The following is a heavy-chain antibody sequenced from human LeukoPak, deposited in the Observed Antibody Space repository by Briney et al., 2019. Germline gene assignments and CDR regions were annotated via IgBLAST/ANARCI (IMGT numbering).Heavy chain of an antibody. V-gene: IGHV3-72*01. D-gene: IGHD2-15*01. CDR2: VRNKPHTYTT. CDR1: GFTFSSYA. CDR3: AKGAYCSGGVCPAPFER. Sequence: SGGSLRLSCAASGFTFSSYAMDWVRQAPGKGLEWVARVRNKPHTYTTEYAASVRGRFSISRDDSKNSLYLQMNSLKTDDTAVYYCAKGAYCSGGVCPAPFERWGQGTLVTVSS. J-gene: IGHJ4*02.